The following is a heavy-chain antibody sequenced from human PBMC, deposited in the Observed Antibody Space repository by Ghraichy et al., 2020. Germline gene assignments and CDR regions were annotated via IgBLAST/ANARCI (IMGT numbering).Heavy chain of an antibody. Sequence: GGSLRLSCAASGFTFSSYSMNWVRQAPGKGLEWVSSISSSSSYIYYADSVKGRFTISRDNAKNSLYLQMNSLRAEDTAVYYCAREITMIVVVSRHDAFDIWGQGTMVTVSS. D-gene: IGHD3-22*01. CDR1: GFTFSSYS. CDR2: ISSSSSYI. J-gene: IGHJ3*02. CDR3: AREITMIVVVSRHDAFDI. V-gene: IGHV3-21*01.